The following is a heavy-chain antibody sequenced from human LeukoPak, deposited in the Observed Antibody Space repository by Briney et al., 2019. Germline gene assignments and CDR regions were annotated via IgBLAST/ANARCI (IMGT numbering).Heavy chain of an antibody. CDR1: GFTFSNAC. CDR3: ATETSHYSSSFDY. D-gene: IGHD6-6*01. CDR2: IKTRADGGTT. J-gene: IGHJ4*02. V-gene: IGHV3-15*01. Sequence: GGSLRLSCAASGFTFSNACMSWVRQAPGKGLEWIARIKTRADGGTTDYAAPVKGRFTITRDDSKNTLYLQMSSLQTEDTAVYYCATETSHYSSSFDYWGQGTLVTVSS.